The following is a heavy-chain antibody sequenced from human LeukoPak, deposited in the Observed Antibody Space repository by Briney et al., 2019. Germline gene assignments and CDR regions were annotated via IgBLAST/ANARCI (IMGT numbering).Heavy chain of an antibody. D-gene: IGHD3-10*01. J-gene: IGHJ4*02. V-gene: IGHV4-34*01. CDR1: GGSFSGYY. CDR3: ARNKVSDYGSGSYYDN. Sequence: SETLSLTCAVYGGSFSGYYWSWIRQPPGKGLEWIGEINHSGTTKYNPSLKSRVTISVDTSKNQFSLKLSSVTAADTAAYYCARNKVSDYGSGSYYDNWGQGTLVTVSS. CDR2: INHSGTT.